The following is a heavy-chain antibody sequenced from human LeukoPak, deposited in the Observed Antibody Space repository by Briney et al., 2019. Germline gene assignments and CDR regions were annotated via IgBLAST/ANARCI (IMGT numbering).Heavy chain of an antibody. J-gene: IGHJ6*02. V-gene: IGHV1-8*01. CDR2: MNPNSGNT. CDR1: GYTFTSYD. CDR3: ARGSPTTIFGVVKYFGGNGYYYYGMDV. D-gene: IGHD3-3*01. Sequence: ASVKVSCKASGYTFTSYDINWVRQATGQGLEWMGWMNPNSGNTGYAQKFQGRVTMTRNTSISTAYMELSSLRSEDTAVYYCARGSPTTIFGVVKYFGGNGYYYYGMDVWGQGTTVTVSS.